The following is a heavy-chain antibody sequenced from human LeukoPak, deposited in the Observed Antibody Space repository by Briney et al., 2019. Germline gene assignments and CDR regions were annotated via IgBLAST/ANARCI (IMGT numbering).Heavy chain of an antibody. J-gene: IGHJ5*02. CDR2: IWYDGSNK. D-gene: IGHD3-16*02. V-gene: IGHV3-30*02. CDR1: GFTFSSYG. CDR3: AKDQGPYDYVWGSYRSARGNWFDP. Sequence: GGSLRLSCAASGFTFSSYGMHWVRQAPGKGLEWVAVIWYDGSNKYYADSVKGRFTISRDNSKNTLYLQMNSLRAEDTAVYYCAKDQGPYDYVWGSYRSARGNWFDPWGQGTLVTVSS.